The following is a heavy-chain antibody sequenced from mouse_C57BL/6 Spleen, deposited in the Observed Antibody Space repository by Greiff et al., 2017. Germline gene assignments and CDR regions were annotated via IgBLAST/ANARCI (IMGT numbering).Heavy chain of an antibody. CDR2: IHPSSGST. Sequence: QVQLQQPGAELVKPGASVKLSCKASGYTFTSYWMHWVKQRPGQGLEWIGMIHPSSGSTNYNEKFKSKATLTVDKSSSTAYMQLSSLTSEDSAVYYCASQGYYDPYWYLDVWGTGTTVTVSS. V-gene: IGHV1-64*01. CDR3: ASQGYYDPYWYLDV. CDR1: GYTFTSYW. D-gene: IGHD2-4*01. J-gene: IGHJ1*03.